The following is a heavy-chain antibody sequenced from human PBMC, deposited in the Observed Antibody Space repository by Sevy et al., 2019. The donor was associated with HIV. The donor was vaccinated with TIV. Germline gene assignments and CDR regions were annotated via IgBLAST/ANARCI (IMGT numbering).Heavy chain of an antibody. CDR3: TTASWSQEDYYNY. CDR1: GFTCNAW. CDR2: IKGKIYDGTI. J-gene: IGHJ4*02. D-gene: IGHD6-13*01. Sequence: GESLKISCAASGFTCNAWMSWVRQAPGKGLEWVGRIKGKIYDGTIDYAAPVKGRFSISRDDSKNTLYLQMNSLKTEDTAVYYCTTASWSQEDYYNYWGQGTLVTVSS. V-gene: IGHV3-15*01.